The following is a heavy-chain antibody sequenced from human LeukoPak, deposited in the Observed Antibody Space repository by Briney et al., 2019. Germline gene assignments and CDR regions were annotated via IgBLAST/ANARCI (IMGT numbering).Heavy chain of an antibody. J-gene: IGHJ4*02. CDR3: ARISGNSGAFDY. CDR2: IYHSGST. CDR1: GGSISSHY. D-gene: IGHD4-23*01. V-gene: IGHV4-59*11. Sequence: SETLSLTCTVSGGSISSHYWSWIRQPPGKGLEWIGYIYHSGSTYYNPSLKSRVTISVDRSKNQFSLKLSSVTAADTAVYYCARISGNSGAFDYWGQGTLVTVSS.